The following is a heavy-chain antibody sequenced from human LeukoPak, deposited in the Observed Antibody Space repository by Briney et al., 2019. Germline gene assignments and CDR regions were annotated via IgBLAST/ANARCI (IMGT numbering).Heavy chain of an antibody. D-gene: IGHD1-26*01. CDR2: INHSGST. Sequence: SETLSLTCAVYGGSFSGYYWSWIRQPPGKGLEWIGEINHSGSTNYNPSLRSRVTISVDTSKNQFSLKLSSVTAADTAVYYCARHRVGATSYFDYWGQGTLVTVSS. V-gene: IGHV4-34*01. CDR3: ARHRVGATSYFDY. CDR1: GGSFSGYY. J-gene: IGHJ4*02.